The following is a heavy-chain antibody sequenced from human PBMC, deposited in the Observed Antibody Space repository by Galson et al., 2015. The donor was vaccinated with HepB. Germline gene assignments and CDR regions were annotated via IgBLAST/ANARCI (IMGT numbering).Heavy chain of an antibody. V-gene: IGHV4-34*01. CDR3: AKDVQSGSYGFDY. CDR1: GGSFSGYY. CDR2: INHSGST. J-gene: IGHJ4*02. Sequence: SETLSLTCGVYGGSFSGYYWSWIRQPPGKGLEWIGEINHSGSTNYNPSLKSRVTISVDTSKNQFSLKLSSVTAEDTAVYYCAKDVQSGSYGFDYWGQGTLVTVSS. D-gene: IGHD3-10*01.